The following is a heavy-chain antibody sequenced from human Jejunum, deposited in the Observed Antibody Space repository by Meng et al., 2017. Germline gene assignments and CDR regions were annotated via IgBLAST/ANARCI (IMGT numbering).Heavy chain of an antibody. J-gene: IGHJ2*01. V-gene: IGHV4-34*01. Sequence: QVQLQQWGAGLLKPSETLSTTCAVYGGFFSGYYWTWVRQPPGKGLEWIGEINHSGSTNYNPSLKSRVTMSIDTSKIQFSLKLSSVTAADAAVYYCARYGGSGSYWHFDPWGRGTLVTVSS. CDR3: ARYGGSGSYWHFDP. CDR1: GGFFSGYY. D-gene: IGHD3-10*01. CDR2: INHSGST.